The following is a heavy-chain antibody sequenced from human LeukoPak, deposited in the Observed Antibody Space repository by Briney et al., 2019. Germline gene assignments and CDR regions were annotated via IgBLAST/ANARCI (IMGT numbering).Heavy chain of an antibody. CDR2: ISAYNGNT. CDR3: ARVGYSSSWYAGDTGKFDY. V-gene: IGHV1-18*01. CDR1: GYTFTSYG. D-gene: IGHD6-13*01. J-gene: IGHJ4*02. Sequence: ASVKVSCKASGYTFTSYGISWVRLAPGQGLELMGWISAYNGNTNYAQKLQGRVTMTTDTSTSTAYMELRSLRSDDTAVYYCARVGYSSSWYAGDTGKFDYWGQGTLVTVSS.